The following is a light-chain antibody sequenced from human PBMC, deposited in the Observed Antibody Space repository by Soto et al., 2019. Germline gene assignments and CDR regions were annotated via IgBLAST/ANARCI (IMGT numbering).Light chain of an antibody. J-gene: IGLJ2*01. CDR3: GTWDSSLSTEI. CDR1: NSNIGNNY. V-gene: IGLV1-51*01. Sequence: QSVLTQPPSVSAAPGQKVTISCSGSNSNIGNNYVSWYQQFPGTAPKLLIYDNNKRPSGIPDRFSGSKSGTSATLGITGLQTGDEADYYCGTWDSSLSTEIFVGGTKLTVL. CDR2: DNN.